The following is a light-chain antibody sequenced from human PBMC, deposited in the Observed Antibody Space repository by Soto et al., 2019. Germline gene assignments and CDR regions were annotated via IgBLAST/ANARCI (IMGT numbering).Light chain of an antibody. CDR1: QSVSHY. V-gene: IGKV3-15*01. CDR3: QQYDIWPQT. Sequence: EIVLTQSPATLSLSPGERATLSCRASQSVSHYLAWYQQKPGQAPRLLIYGASTRATGIPARFSGRGSGTEFTLTISSLQSVDFAVYYCQQYDIWPQTFGQGTKVDIK. J-gene: IGKJ1*01. CDR2: GAS.